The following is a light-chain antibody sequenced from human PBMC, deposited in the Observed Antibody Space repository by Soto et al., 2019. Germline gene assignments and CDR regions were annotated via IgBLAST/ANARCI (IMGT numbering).Light chain of an antibody. CDR1: QSVRNY. J-gene: IGKJ4*01. Sequence: EVVLTQSPATLALSPGERATLSCRASQSVRNYLAWYQQKPGQAPRLLIYDVSNRATGIPARFSGSGSGTDFTLTISSLEPEDFAFYYCQQRYIWPPITFGGGTKVEIK. CDR2: DVS. V-gene: IGKV3-11*01. CDR3: QQRYIWPPIT.